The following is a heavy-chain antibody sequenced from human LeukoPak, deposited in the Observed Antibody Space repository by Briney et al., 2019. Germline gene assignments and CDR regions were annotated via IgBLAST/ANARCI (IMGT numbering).Heavy chain of an antibody. V-gene: IGHV3-74*01. Sequence: PGGSLRLSCAASGFTFSSYWMHWVRQAPGTGLVWVSRINSDGSSTSYADSVKGRFTISRDNAKNTLYLQMNSLRAEDTAVYYCASIGSGYCSSTSCCDYWGQGTLVTVSS. CDR2: INSDGSST. CDR1: GFTFSSYW. J-gene: IGHJ4*02. D-gene: IGHD2-2*01. CDR3: ASIGSGYCSSTSCCDY.